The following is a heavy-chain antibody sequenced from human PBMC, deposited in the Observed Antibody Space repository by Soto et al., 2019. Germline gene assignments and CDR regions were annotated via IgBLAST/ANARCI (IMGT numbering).Heavy chain of an antibody. V-gene: IGHV1-69*19. CDR1: GGTFNTYA. J-gene: IGHJ4*02. CDR2: ISPMFGAA. D-gene: IGHD3-10*01. CDR3: AREVQVHTPAFVC. Sequence: QVQLVQSGAEMKKPGSSVKVSCQSSGGTFNTYAMNWVRQAPGHGPEWMGDISPMFGAANYAPKFQGRVTITADESTGTSYMQLSSLTSEDTALYFCAREVQVHTPAFVCWGQGTLVTVSS.